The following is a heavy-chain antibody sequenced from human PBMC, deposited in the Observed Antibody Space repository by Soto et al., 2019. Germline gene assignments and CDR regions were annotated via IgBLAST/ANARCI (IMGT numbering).Heavy chain of an antibody. CDR2: ISGSGGST. V-gene: IGHV3-23*01. CDR3: AKDISGGSIYSSSWY. D-gene: IGHD6-13*01. J-gene: IGHJ4*02. Sequence: EVQLLESGGGLVQPGGSLRLSCAASGFTFSSYAMSWVRQAPGRGLEWVSAISGSGGSTYYADSVKGRFTISRDNSKNTLYLQMNSLRAEDTAVYYCAKDISGGSIYSSSWYWGQGTLVTVSS. CDR1: GFTFSSYA.